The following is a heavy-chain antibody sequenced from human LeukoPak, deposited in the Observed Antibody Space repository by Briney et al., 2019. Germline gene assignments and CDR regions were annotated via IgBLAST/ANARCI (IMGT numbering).Heavy chain of an antibody. J-gene: IGHJ6*03. CDR3: ARGVMAPVYYYYYYMDV. Sequence: SETLSLTCAVYCGSFSGYYWSWIRQPPGKGLEWIGEINHSGSTNYNPSLKSRVTISVDTSKNQFSLRLSSVTAADTAVYYCARGVMAPVYYYYYYMDVWGKGTTVTVSS. CDR2: INHSGST. V-gene: IGHV4-34*01. D-gene: IGHD5-24*01. CDR1: CGSFSGYY.